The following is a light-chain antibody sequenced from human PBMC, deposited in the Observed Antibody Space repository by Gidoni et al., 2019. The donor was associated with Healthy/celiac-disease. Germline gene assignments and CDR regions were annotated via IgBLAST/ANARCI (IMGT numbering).Light chain of an antibody. CDR2: AAS. V-gene: IGKV1-39*01. CDR1: QSISSY. J-gene: IGKJ2*01. CDR3: QQSYSTPYT. Sequence: DIQMTQSPSSLSASVGDRVTITCRASQSISSYLNWYQQKPGKAPMLLIYAASSLSSGVPSRFSGSGSGTDFTLTISSLQPEDFATYYCQQSYSTPYTFGQGTKLEIK.